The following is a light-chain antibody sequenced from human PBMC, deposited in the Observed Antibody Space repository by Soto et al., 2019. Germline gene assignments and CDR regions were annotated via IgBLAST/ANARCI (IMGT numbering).Light chain of an antibody. CDR1: QSISSY. J-gene: IGKJ2*01. CDR2: AES. Sequence: DIQMTQSPSSLSASVGDRVTITCRASQSISSYLNWYQQKPGQAPKLLIYAESSLQSGVPSRFSGSGSGTDXXXXXXXLXPEDFATYYCQQSYSTPNTFGQGTKLEIK. CDR3: QQSYSTPNT. V-gene: IGKV1-39*01.